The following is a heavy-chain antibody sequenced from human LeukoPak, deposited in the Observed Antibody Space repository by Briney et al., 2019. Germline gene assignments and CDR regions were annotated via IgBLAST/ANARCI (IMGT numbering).Heavy chain of an antibody. D-gene: IGHD3-9*01. V-gene: IGHV1-3*03. Sequence: ASVKVSCKASGYTFTSYARHWVRQAPGQRLEWMGWINAGNGNTKYSPEFQGRVTITRDTSASTAYMELSSLRSEDMAVYYCARAWTGYYNGPYFDYWGQGTLVTVSS. CDR1: GYTFTSYA. CDR2: INAGNGNT. CDR3: ARAWTGYYNGPYFDY. J-gene: IGHJ4*02.